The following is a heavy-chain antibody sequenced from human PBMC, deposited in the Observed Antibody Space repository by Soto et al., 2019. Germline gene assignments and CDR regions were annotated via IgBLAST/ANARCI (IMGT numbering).Heavy chain of an antibody. J-gene: IGHJ4*02. CDR2: IYWDDDQ. Sequence: QITLKESGPPLVRPARTLTLTCAFSGFSLTTTSMGVAWIRQPPGKALEWLALIYWDDDQRYSPSLKDRLTISKDTSRSRVVLTISNMNPEDTGTYCCAHAGDYDLLSFDHWGPGTLVTVSS. CDR3: AHAGDYDLLSFDH. V-gene: IGHV2-5*02. CDR1: GFSLTTTSMG. D-gene: IGHD4-17*01.